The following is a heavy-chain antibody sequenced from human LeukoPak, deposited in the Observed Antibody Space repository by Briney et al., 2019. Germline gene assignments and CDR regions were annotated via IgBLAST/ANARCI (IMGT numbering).Heavy chain of an antibody. CDR1: GGSFSGYY. Sequence: KPSETLSLTCAVYGGSFSGYYWSWIRQPPGKGLEWIGEINHSGSTNYNPSLKSRVTISVEPYKNQFSLKLSSVTAADTAVYYCASPPMDCSSTSCFPMDVWGQGTTVTVSS. V-gene: IGHV4-34*01. CDR3: ASPPMDCSSTSCFPMDV. J-gene: IGHJ6*02. CDR2: INHSGST. D-gene: IGHD2-2*01.